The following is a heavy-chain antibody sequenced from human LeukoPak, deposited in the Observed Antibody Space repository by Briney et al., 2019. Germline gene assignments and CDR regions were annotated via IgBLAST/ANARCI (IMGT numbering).Heavy chain of an antibody. CDR2: ISSSGSTI. Sequence: GGSLRLSCAASGFTFSDYYMSWIRQAPGKGLEWVSYISSSGSTIYYADSVKGRFTISRDNAKNSLYLQMNSLRAEDTAVYYCAKDEEVGQQLARGWFDPWGQGTLVTVSS. CDR1: GFTFSDYY. CDR3: AKDEEVGQQLARGWFDP. V-gene: IGHV3-11*01. D-gene: IGHD6-13*01. J-gene: IGHJ5*02.